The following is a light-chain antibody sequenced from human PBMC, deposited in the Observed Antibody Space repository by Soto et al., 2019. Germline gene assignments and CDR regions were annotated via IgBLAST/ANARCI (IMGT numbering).Light chain of an antibody. CDR3: SSFTSRTSVV. J-gene: IGLJ3*02. V-gene: IGLV2-14*01. CDR2: DVS. Sequence: QSVLTQPASVSGSPGQSITISCTGTSSDIGAYNHVSWYQQFPGKAPKLMISDVSNRPAGVSHRFSGSKSGNTASLTISGLQAEDEADYYCSSFTSRTSVVFGGGTKLTVL. CDR1: SSDIGAYNH.